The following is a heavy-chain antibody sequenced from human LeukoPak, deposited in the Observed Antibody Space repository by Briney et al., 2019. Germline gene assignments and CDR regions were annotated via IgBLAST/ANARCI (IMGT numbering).Heavy chain of an antibody. J-gene: IGHJ6*03. V-gene: IGHV3-48*04. CDR2: ITLSSTTI. CDR1: GFTFSNYN. CDR3: ARARGGSLLHYYYMDV. Sequence: QPGGSLRLSCAASGFTFSNYNMNWVRQAPGKGLEWVSYITLSSTTIYYADSVKGRFTISRDNAKNSLYLQMNSLRAEDTALYYCARARGGSLLHYYYMDVWGKGTTVTVSS. D-gene: IGHD3-10*01.